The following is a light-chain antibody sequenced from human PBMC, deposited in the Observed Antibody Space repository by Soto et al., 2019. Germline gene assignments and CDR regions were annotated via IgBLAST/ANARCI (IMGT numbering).Light chain of an antibody. CDR3: QQLNSYPPFT. CDR2: AAS. V-gene: IGKV1-9*01. CDR1: QGISSY. Sequence: EIQLTQSPSFLSASVGDRVTITCRASQGISSYLAWYQQKPGKAPKLLIYAASTLQSGVPSRFSGSGSGTEFTLTISSLQPEDFATYSCQQLNSYPPFTFGPVTKVDIK. J-gene: IGKJ3*01.